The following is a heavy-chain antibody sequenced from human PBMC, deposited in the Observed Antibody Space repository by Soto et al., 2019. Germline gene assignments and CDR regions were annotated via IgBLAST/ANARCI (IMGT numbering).Heavy chain of an antibody. V-gene: IGHV3-23*01. D-gene: IGHD3-3*01. CDR3: AKLAREVYYDFWSGPEYFQY. CDR1: EFTFSSHA. Sequence: GGSLRLPYAASEFTFSSHAMXWVRQTPGKGLEWVSAISGSGGSTYYADSVKGRFTISRDNSKNTLYLQMNSLRAEDTAVYYCAKLAREVYYDFWSGPEYFQYLGQGTLVTVSS. CDR2: ISGSGGST. J-gene: IGHJ1*01.